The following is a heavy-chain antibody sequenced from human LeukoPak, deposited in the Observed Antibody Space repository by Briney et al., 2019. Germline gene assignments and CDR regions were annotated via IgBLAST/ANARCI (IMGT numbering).Heavy chain of an antibody. V-gene: IGHV1-58*02. CDR3: ARGIRGQQLFLTHYSFDY. CDR2: NVVGSGNT. D-gene: IGHD6-13*01. J-gene: IGHJ4*02. CDR1: GFTFTSSA. Sequence: GASVKVSCKASGFTFTSSAMQWVRQARGQRLEWIGWNVVGSGNTNYAQKFQERVTITRDMSTSTAYMELSSLRSEDTAVYYCARGIRGQQLFLTHYSFDYWGQGTLVTVSS.